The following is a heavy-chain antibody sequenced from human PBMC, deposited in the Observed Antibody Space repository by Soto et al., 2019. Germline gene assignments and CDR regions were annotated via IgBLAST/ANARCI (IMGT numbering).Heavy chain of an antibody. CDR1: GFTFDDYA. V-gene: IGHV3-9*01. D-gene: IGHD3-10*01. Sequence: EVQLVESGGGLVQPGRSLRLSCAASGFTFDDYAMHWVRQAPGKGLEWVSGISWNSGSIGYADSVKGRFTISRDNAKNSLYLQMNSLRAEDTALYYCAKDIADGEAGGLQDYSYGMDVGGQGTTVTVSS. CDR3: AKDIADGEAGGLQDYSYGMDV. J-gene: IGHJ6*02. CDR2: ISWNSGSI.